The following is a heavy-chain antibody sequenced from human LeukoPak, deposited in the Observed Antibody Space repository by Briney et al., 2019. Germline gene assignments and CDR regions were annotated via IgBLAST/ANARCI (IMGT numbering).Heavy chain of an antibody. J-gene: IGHJ4*02. D-gene: IGHD2-15*01. Sequence: ASVKVSCKASGYTLTGYYMHWVRQAPGQGLGWMGWINPNSGGTNYAQKFQGWVTMTRDTSISTAYMELSRLRSDDTAVYYCARDGGYCSGGSCYQGYYFDYWGQGTLVTVSS. V-gene: IGHV1-2*04. CDR1: GYTLTGYY. CDR3: ARDGGYCSGGSCYQGYYFDY. CDR2: INPNSGGT.